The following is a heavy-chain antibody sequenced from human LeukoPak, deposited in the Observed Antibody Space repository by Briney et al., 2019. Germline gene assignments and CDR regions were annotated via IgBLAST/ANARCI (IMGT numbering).Heavy chain of an antibody. J-gene: IGHJ4*02. V-gene: IGHV4-31*03. D-gene: IGHD3-10*01. CDR2: IYYSGST. CDR3: ARTRELLWFGELGYYFDY. Sequence: SSQTLSLTCTVSGGSISSGGYYWSWIRQHPGKGLEWIGYIYYSGSTYYNPSLKSRVTISVDTSKNQFSLKLSSVTAADTAVYYCARTRELLWFGELGYYFDYWGQGTLVTVSS. CDR1: GGSISSGGYY.